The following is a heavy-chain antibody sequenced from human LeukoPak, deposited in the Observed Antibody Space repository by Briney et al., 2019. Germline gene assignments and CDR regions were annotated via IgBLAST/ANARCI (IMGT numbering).Heavy chain of an antibody. J-gene: IGHJ4*02. Sequence: QSGGSLRLSCAASGFTFSSYWMHWVRQAPGKGLVWVSRINTDGSSTTYADSVKGRFTISRDNAKNTLYLQMNSLRAEDTAVYYCASGVGLTLRDFWGQGTLLTVSS. V-gene: IGHV3-74*01. CDR3: ASGVGLTLRDF. CDR2: INTDGSST. CDR1: GFTFSSYW. D-gene: IGHD1-26*01.